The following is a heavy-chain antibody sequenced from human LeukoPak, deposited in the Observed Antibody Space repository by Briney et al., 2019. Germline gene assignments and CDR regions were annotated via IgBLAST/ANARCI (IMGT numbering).Heavy chain of an antibody. CDR1: GGSISTYY. J-gene: IGHJ4*02. CDR2: IYYSGST. CDR3: ARGGVRFHFDY. Sequence: SETLSLTCTVSGGSISTYYWSWIRQPPGKGLEWIGYIYYSGSTNYNPSLKSRVTISVDTSKNQFSLKLSSVTAADTAVYYCARGGVRFHFDYWGQGTLVTVSS. D-gene: IGHD3-3*01. V-gene: IGHV4-59*01.